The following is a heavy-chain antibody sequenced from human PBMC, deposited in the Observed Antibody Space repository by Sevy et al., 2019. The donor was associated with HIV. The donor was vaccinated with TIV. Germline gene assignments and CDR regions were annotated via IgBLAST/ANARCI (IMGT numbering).Heavy chain of an antibody. J-gene: IGHJ4*02. CDR2: IYYSGST. CDR1: GGSISNYF. CDR3: ARESIGAVGDFDY. Sequence: SETLSLTCTVSGGSISNYFWSWIRQPPGKGLEWIGYIYYSGSTNYNPSLKSRVSISVDTSKNQFSLKLSSVTAADTAVYYCARESIGAVGDFDYWGQGTLVTVSS. D-gene: IGHD6-13*01. V-gene: IGHV4-59*12.